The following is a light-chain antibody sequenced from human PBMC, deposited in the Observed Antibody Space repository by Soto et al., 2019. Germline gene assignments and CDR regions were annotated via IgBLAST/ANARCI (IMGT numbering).Light chain of an antibody. J-gene: IGKJ4*01. CDR1: QGIPKF. CDR3: QQYRSYPLT. V-gene: IGKV1-16*01. CDR2: AAS. Sequence: IQMTQSPSSLSASVGDRVTITCRASQGIPKFVAWFQPKPGKAPKAVIYAASTLLSGVPSRFSGSGSGTDFSLTMNSLQPEDSATYYCQQYRSYPLTFGGGNKVGI.